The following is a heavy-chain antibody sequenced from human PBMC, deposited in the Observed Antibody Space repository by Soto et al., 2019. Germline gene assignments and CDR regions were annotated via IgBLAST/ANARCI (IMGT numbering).Heavy chain of an antibody. V-gene: IGHV3-74*01. Sequence: EVQLVESGGGLVQPGGSLRLSCVASGFTFSDYWMHWVRQAPGKGLVWVSRIKFDGSITSHADSVKGRFTISRDNARNTVHLQMNSLRAEDTGVYYCARGLRNYYGVVVWGQGTTVTVSS. D-gene: IGHD4-17*01. CDR3: ARGLRNYYGVVV. CDR2: IKFDGSIT. CDR1: GFTFSDYW. J-gene: IGHJ6*02.